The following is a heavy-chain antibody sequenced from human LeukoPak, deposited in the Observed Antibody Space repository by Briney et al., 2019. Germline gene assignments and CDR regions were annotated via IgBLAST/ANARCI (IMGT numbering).Heavy chain of an antibody. CDR3: ARDVGGEGFGELLSGDY. D-gene: IGHD3-10*01. V-gene: IGHV4-39*07. CDR1: GGSISSSSYY. CDR2: IYYSGST. J-gene: IGHJ4*02. Sequence: SETLSLTCTVSGGSISSSSYYWGWIRQPPGKGLEWLGSIYYSGSTYYNPSLKSRVTISVDTSKNQFSLKLSSVTAADTAVYYCARDVGGEGFGELLSGDYWGQGTLVTVSS.